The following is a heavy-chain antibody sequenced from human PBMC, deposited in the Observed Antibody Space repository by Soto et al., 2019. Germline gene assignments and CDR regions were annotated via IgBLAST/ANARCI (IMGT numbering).Heavy chain of an antibody. V-gene: IGHV4-59*08. CDR3: ARLIAASTFDY. D-gene: IGHD6-6*01. Sequence: SETLSLTCTVSGGSISSYYWSWIRQPPGKGLEWIGYIYYSGSTNYNPSLKSRVTISVDTSKNQFSLKLSSVTAADTAVYYCARLIAASTFDYWGQGTLVTVSS. J-gene: IGHJ4*02. CDR1: GGSISSYY. CDR2: IYYSGST.